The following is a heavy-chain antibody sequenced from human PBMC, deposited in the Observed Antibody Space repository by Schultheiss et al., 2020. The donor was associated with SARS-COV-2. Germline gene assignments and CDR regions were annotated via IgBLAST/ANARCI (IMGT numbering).Heavy chain of an antibody. D-gene: IGHD6-13*01. CDR1: GYTFTSYA. J-gene: IGHJ5*02. Sequence: ASVKVSCKASGYTFTSYAMNWVRQAPGQGLEWMGWINPNSGGTNYAQKFQGRVTMTRDTSISTAYMELSRLRSDDTAVYYCARHGQQLVRVFDPWGQGTLVTVSS. CDR3: ARHGQQLVRVFDP. CDR2: INPNSGGT. V-gene: IGHV1-2*02.